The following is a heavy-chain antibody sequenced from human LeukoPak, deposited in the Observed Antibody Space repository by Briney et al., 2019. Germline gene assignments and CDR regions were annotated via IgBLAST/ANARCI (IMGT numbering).Heavy chain of an antibody. V-gene: IGHV3-33*06. CDR2: MWYDGGNK. J-gene: IGHJ4*02. D-gene: IGHD3-10*01. CDR3: AKEESGGRAFDY. CDR1: GFTFSNYG. Sequence: GGSLRLSCAASGFTFSNYGMHWVRQAPGKGLEWVAVMWYDGGNKLYADSVKGRFTISRDTSKNTLYLQMNSLRAEDTAVYYCAKEESGGRAFDYWGQGTLVTVSS.